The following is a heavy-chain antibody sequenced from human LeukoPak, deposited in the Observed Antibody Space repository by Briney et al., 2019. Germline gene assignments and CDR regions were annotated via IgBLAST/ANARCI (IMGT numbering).Heavy chain of an antibody. CDR1: GFTFNTYG. CDR2: ISGSDGST. J-gene: IGHJ4*02. D-gene: IGHD3-10*01. CDR3: AKNIGGLDY. Sequence: GGSLRLSCAVSGFTFNTYGMTWVRQAPGKGLEWVSGISGSDGSTYHADSVKGRFTISRDNSKNTLHLHMNSLRGEDTAVYYCAKNIGGLDYWGQGTLVTVSS. V-gene: IGHV3-23*01.